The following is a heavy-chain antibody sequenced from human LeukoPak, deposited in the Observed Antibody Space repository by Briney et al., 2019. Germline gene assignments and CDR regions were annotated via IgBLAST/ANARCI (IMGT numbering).Heavy chain of an antibody. J-gene: IGHJ2*01. CDR1: GGSVSSGSYY. D-gene: IGHD4-23*01. CDR2: IYYSGRT. CDR3: ARGFDYGGKSDYWYFDL. V-gene: IGHV4-61*01. Sequence: SETLSLTCTVSGGSVSSGSYYWSWIRQPPGKGLEWIGYIYYSGRTNYNPSLKSRLTISLDMSKNQFSLKLSSVTAADTAVYYCARGFDYGGKSDYWYFDLWGRGTLVTVSS.